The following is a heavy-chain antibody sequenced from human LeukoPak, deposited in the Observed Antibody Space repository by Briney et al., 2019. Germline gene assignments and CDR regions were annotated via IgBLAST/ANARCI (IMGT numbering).Heavy chain of an antibody. V-gene: IGHV3-7*01. CDR2: IKQDGSEK. CDR3: ARVQGSSGPGIFEY. J-gene: IGHJ4*02. D-gene: IGHD6-19*01. CDR1: GFTFSNYW. Sequence: GGSLRLSCAASGFTFSNYWMSWVRQAPGKGLEWVANIKQDGSEKFYVDSVKGRLTISRDNAKNSLYLQMNSLRVEDTAVYYCARVQGSSGPGIFEYWGQGTLVAVSS.